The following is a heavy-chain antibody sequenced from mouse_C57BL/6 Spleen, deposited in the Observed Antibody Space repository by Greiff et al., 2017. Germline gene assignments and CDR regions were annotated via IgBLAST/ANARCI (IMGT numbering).Heavy chain of an antibody. CDR3: ARDGLGIWAMDY. CDR1: GFTFTDYY. CDR2: IRNKANGYTK. J-gene: IGHJ4*01. Sequence: EVQVVESGGGLVQPGGSLSLSCAASGFTFTDYYMSWVRQPPGKALEWLGFIRNKANGYTKEYSASVKGRFTISRDNSQSILYLQMNALRAEDSATYYCARDGLGIWAMDYWGQGTSVTVSS. V-gene: IGHV7-3*01. D-gene: IGHD3-1*01.